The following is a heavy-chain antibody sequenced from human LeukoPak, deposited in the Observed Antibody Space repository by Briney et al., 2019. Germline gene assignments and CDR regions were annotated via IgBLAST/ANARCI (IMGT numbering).Heavy chain of an antibody. Sequence: GGSLRLSCAASRFTFSSYAMHWVRQAPGKGLHWVAAISYDGTNKYYADSVKGRFTISRDNSKNTLYLQMNSLRADDTAVFYCARGHPRPRVIAEAGNFDSWGQGTLVTVSS. D-gene: IGHD6-19*01. CDR1: RFTFSSYA. J-gene: IGHJ4*02. CDR2: ISYDGTNK. V-gene: IGHV3-30-3*01. CDR3: ARGHPRPRVIAEAGNFDS.